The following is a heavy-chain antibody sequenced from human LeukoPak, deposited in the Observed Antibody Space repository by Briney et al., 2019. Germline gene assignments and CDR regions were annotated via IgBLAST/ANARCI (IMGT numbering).Heavy chain of an antibody. D-gene: IGHD2-8*01. CDR3: ARDYSSHNGGWERYFDY. J-gene: IGHJ4*02. CDR1: GFTFDAFG. V-gene: IGHV3-20*04. Sequence: GGSLRLSCAASGFTFDAFGMTWVRQAPGKGLEWVSAIRGDAGSTGYADSVRGRFTISRDNAKDSLYLQMNSLRAEDTAVYYCARDYSSHNGGWERYFDYWGQGTLVTVSS. CDR2: IRGDAGST.